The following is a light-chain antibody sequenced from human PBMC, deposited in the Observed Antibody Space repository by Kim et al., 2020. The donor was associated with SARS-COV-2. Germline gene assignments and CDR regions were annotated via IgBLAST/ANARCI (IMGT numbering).Light chain of an antibody. CDR3: QQYNNWPLT. CDR2: DAS. J-gene: IGKJ4*01. CDR1: QSVSSN. V-gene: IGKV3-15*01. Sequence: VLPGERATLSCRASQSVSSNLAWYQQKPGQPPRLLIYDASTRATGTPARFSGSGSGTEFTLTISSLQSEDFAVYYCQQYNNWPLTFGGGTKVDIK.